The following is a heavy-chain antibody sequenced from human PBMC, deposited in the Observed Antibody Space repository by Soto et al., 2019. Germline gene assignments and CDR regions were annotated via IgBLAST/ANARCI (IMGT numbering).Heavy chain of an antibody. CDR2: FDPEDGET. CDR1: GYTLTELS. D-gene: IGHD5-18*01. J-gene: IGHJ3*02. CDR3: ATDQGGDTGYSYGRDAFDI. Sequence: ASVKVSCKVSGYTLTELSMHWVRQAPGKGLEWMGGFDPEDGETIYAQKFQGRVTMTEDTSTDTAYMELSSLRSEDTAVYYCATDQGGDTGYSYGRDAFDIWDQGTMVTVSS. V-gene: IGHV1-24*01.